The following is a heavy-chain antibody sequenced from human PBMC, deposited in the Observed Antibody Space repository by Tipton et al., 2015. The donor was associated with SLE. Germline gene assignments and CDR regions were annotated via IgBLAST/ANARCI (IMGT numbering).Heavy chain of an antibody. CDR2: IYYTGST. Sequence: TLSLTCTVSGYSISSGYYWGWIRQPPGKGLEWIGHIYYTGSTYYNPSLKSRVAISVDTSKNQFSLKLNFVTAADTAVYYCARDQGDFFVDYWGQGTLVTVSS. J-gene: IGHJ4*02. D-gene: IGHD2-21*02. V-gene: IGHV4-30-4*08. CDR1: GYSISSGYY. CDR3: ARDQGDFFVDY.